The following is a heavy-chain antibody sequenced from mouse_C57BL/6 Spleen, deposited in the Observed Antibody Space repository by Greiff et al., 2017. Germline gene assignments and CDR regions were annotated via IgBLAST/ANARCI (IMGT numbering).Heavy chain of an antibody. Sequence: VQLQQSGAELVKPGASVKISCKASGYAFSSYWMNWVKQRPGKGLEWIGQIYPGGGYTNYNGKFKGKATLTADKSSSTAYMQLSSLTSEDSAVYFCARSYYGSSFDYWGQGTTLTVSS. CDR1: GYAFSSYW. CDR2: IYPGGGYT. J-gene: IGHJ2*01. V-gene: IGHV1-80*01. D-gene: IGHD1-1*01. CDR3: ARSYYGSSFDY.